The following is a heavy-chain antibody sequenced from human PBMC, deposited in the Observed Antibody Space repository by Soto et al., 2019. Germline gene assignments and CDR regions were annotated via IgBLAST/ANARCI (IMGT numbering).Heavy chain of an antibody. D-gene: IGHD4-17*01. CDR3: ARAGQSTVTQYFQH. Sequence: SETLSLTCTVSGGSISSGGYYWSWIRQHPGKGLEWIGYIYYSGSTYYNPSLKSRVTISVDTSKNQFSLKLSSVTAADTAVYYCARAGQSTVTQYFQHWGQGTLVTVSS. V-gene: IGHV4-31*03. CDR1: GGSISSGGYY. CDR2: IYYSGST. J-gene: IGHJ1*01.